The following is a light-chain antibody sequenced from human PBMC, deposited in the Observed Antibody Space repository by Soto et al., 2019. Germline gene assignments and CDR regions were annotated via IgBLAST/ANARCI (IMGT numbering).Light chain of an antibody. J-gene: IGKJ1*01. CDR2: DAS. Sequence: EIVMTQSPGTLSLSPGERATISCRASQSVSSYLAWYQQKPGQAPRLLISDASDRATGIPDRFSGSGSGTDVTLTISRLAPEDFAVYYCQQYEDSPVTFGQGTKVDIK. CDR1: QSVSSY. CDR3: QQYEDSPVT. V-gene: IGKV3-20*01.